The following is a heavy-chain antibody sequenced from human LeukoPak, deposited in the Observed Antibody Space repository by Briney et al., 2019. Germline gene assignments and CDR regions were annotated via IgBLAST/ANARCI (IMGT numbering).Heavy chain of an antibody. CDR1: GYTFTSYD. V-gene: IGHV1-8*01. CDR3: ARDDYSYYGMDV. Sequence: ASVKVSCKASGYTFTSYDINWLRQATGQGLEWMGWMNPNSGNTGYAQKFQGRVTMTRNTSISTAYMELSSLRAEDTAVYYCARDDYSYYGMDVWGQGTTVTVSS. CDR2: MNPNSGNT. J-gene: IGHJ6*02.